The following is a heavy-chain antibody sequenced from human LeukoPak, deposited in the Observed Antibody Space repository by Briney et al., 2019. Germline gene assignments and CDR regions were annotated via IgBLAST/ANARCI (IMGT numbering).Heavy chain of an antibody. CDR2: INPSGGST. D-gene: IGHD3-3*01. J-gene: IGHJ4*02. CDR3: ATAGRRLFGVLIPLSFDY. CDR1: GYTFTSYY. V-gene: IGHV1-46*01. Sequence: ASVKVSCKASGYTFTSYYMHWVRQAPGQGLEWMGIINPSGGSTSYAQKFQGRVTMTRDMSTSTVYMELSSLRSEDTALYYCATAGRRLFGVLIPLSFDYWGQGTLVTVSS.